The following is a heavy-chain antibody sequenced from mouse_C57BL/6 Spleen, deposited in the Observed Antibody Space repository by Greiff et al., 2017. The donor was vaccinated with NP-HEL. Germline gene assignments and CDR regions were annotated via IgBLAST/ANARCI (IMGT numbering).Heavy chain of an antibody. CDR2: ISNGGGST. Sequence: DVHLVESGGGLVQPGGSLKLSCAASGFTFSDYYMYWVRQTPEKRLEWVAYISNGGGSTYYPDTVKGRFTISRDNAKNTLYLQMSRLKSEDTAMYCCASTVGDYAMDYRGQGTSVTVSS. CDR3: ASTVGDYAMDY. D-gene: IGHD1-1*01. CDR1: GFTFSDYY. V-gene: IGHV5-12*01. J-gene: IGHJ4*01.